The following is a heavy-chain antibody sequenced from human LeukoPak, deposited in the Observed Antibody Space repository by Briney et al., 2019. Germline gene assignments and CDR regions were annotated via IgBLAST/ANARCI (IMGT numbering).Heavy chain of an antibody. CDR2: ISHHGRDK. V-gene: IGHV3-30*04. Sequence: GGSLRLSCAGSGFTFSGFAMHWVRQAPGKGLEWVAAISHHGRDKYYADAVSGRFTISRDNSKNTLHLEMNSLRTDDTAVYYCTKERGGGGRRINLMVGGYGPWGQGTQVTVSS. CDR3: TKERGGGGRRINLMVGGYGP. D-gene: IGHD3-22*01. J-gene: IGHJ5*02. CDR1: GFTFSGFA.